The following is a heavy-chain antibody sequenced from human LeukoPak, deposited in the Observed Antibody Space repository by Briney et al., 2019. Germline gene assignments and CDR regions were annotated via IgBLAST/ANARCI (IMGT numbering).Heavy chain of an antibody. J-gene: IGHJ4*02. CDR3: ARGLRYFD. Sequence: PSETLSLTCTVSGGSISSGSYYWSWIRQPAGKGLEWIGRIYTSGSTNYNPSLKSRVTISVDTSKNQFSLKLSSVTAADTAVYYCARGLRYFDRGQGTLVTVSS. CDR1: GGSISSGSYY. D-gene: IGHD3-9*01. CDR2: IYTSGST. V-gene: IGHV4-61*02.